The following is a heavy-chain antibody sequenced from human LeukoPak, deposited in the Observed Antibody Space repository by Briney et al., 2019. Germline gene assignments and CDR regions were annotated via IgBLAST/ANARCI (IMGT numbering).Heavy chain of an antibody. CDR3: ARDLSSGYDY. J-gene: IGHJ4*02. CDR2: IYTSGST. V-gene: IGHV4-61*02. CDR1: VGSIISGSYY. D-gene: IGHD3-22*01. Sequence: PSQTLSLTCTVSVGSIISGSYYWSWIRQPAGKGLEWIGRIYTSGSTNYNPSLKSRVTISVDTSKNQFSLKLSSVTAADTAVYYCARDLSSGYDYWGQGTLVTVSS.